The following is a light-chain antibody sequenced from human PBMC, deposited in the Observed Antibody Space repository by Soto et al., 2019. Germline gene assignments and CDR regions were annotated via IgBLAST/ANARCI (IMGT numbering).Light chain of an antibody. CDR1: QSVSSSY. CDR2: GAS. V-gene: IGKV3-20*01. J-gene: IGKJ1*01. CDR3: QQYGSSPRT. Sequence: EIVLTQSPGTLSLSPGEIATLSFSASQSVSSSYLAWYQQKPGQAPRLLIYGASSRATGIPARFSGSGSGTDFTLTISRLEPEDFAVYYCQQYGSSPRTFGQGTKVDIK.